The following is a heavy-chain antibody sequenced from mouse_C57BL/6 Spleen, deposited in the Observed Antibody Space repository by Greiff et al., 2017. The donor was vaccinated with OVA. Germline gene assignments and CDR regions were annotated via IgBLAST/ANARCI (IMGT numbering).Heavy chain of an antibody. V-gene: IGHV1-63*01. Sequence: VQLQQSGAELVRPGTSVKMSCKASGYTFTNYWIGWAKQRPGHGLEWIGDIYPGGGYTNYNEKFKGKATLTADKSSSTAYMQFSSLTSEDSAIYYCARGSYYGTYDYAMDYWGQGTSVTVSS. D-gene: IGHD1-1*01. CDR3: ARGSYYGTYDYAMDY. CDR1: GYTFTNYW. CDR2: IYPGGGYT. J-gene: IGHJ4*01.